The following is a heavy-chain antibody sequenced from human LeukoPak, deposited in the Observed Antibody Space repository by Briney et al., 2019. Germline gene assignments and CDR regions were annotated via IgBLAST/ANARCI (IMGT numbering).Heavy chain of an antibody. CDR3: ARHTTSVAATNY. V-gene: IGHV5-51*01. CDR1: GYSFTSYW. CDR2: IYPGDSDT. J-gene: IGHJ4*02. Sequence: GESLKISCKGSGYSFTSYWIGWVRQMPEKGLEWMGIIYPGDSDTRYSPSFQGQVTISADKSINTAYLQWSSLKASDTAIYYCARHTTSVAATNYWGQGTLVTVSS. D-gene: IGHD6-19*01.